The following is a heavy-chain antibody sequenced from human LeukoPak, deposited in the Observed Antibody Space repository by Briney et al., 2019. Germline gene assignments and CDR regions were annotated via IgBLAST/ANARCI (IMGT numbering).Heavy chain of an antibody. V-gene: IGHV3-23*01. CDR3: AKGACGGDCGYFDS. J-gene: IGHJ4*02. CDR1: GFTFSSYG. D-gene: IGHD2-21*02. CDR2: ISGSGGST. Sequence: GGSLRLSCAASGFTFSSYGMSWVRQAPGKGLEWVSAISGSGGSTYYADSVKGRFTISRDNSKNTLYLQINSLRPEDTAVYHCAKGACGGDCGYFDSWGQGTLITVSS.